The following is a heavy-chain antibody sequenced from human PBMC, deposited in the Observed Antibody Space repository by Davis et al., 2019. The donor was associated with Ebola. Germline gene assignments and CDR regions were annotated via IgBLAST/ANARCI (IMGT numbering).Heavy chain of an antibody. CDR2: INPNSGGT. CDR1: GYIFTGYH. D-gene: IGHD3-16*02. Sequence: ASVKVSCKASGYIFTGYHMHWMRQAPGQGLEWVGWINPNSGGTNCAQKFQGRVTMTRDTSISTAYMDLRRLQSDDTAVYYCARGPTVTRNDYWGQGTLVTVSS. V-gene: IGHV1-2*02. CDR3: ARGPTVTRNDY. J-gene: IGHJ4*02.